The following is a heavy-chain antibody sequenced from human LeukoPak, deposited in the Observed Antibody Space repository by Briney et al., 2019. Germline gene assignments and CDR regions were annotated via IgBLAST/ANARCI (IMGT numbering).Heavy chain of an antibody. CDR3: TTQLAATYYYYCMDV. V-gene: IGHV3-15*01. Sequence: AGGSLRLSCAASGFTVSNAWMSWVRRAPGKGLEWVAGIKSEAGGGTTDYAAPGKSRFTITTDDSQNTLYLQMNILKTEDTAVYYCTTQLAATYYYYCMDVWGKGTTVTVSS. D-gene: IGHD6-25*01. CDR2: IKSEAGGGTT. CDR1: GFTVSNAW. J-gene: IGHJ6*04.